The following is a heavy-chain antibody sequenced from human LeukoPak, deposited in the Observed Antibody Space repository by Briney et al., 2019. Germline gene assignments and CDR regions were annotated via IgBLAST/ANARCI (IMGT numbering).Heavy chain of an antibody. J-gene: IGHJ4*02. Sequence: SETLSLTCTVFGDSVTGYHLNWVRQPPGKGLEWIGHIYKIGTNNYNPSLTSRLTISADTSKNQFSLKLRSVTAADTAVYYCVIGVGWQPDYWGQGALVTVSS. CDR3: VIGVGWQPDY. CDR2: IYKIGTN. D-gene: IGHD2-15*01. V-gene: IGHV4-59*02. CDR1: GDSVTGYH.